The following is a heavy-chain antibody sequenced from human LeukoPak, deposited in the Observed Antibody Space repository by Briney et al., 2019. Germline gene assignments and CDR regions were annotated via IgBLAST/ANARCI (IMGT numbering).Heavy chain of an antibody. D-gene: IGHD2-15*01. V-gene: IGHV3-74*01. CDR3: ARGRPIYCSGDSCYPGDY. J-gene: IGHJ4*02. Sequence: GGSLRLSCAASGFTFSDYWMHWVRQAPGKGLVWVSHINADEDRAAYADSVKGRFTISRDNARNTLYLQMNSLRAEDTAVYYCARGRPIYCSGDSCYPGDYWGQGTLVTVSS. CDR1: GFTFSDYW. CDR2: INADEDRA.